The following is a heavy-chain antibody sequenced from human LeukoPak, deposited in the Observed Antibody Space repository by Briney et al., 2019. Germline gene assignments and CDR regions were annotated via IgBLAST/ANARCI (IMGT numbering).Heavy chain of an antibody. CDR1: GFTVSSNY. D-gene: IGHD3-10*01. J-gene: IGHJ4*02. CDR3: ARAYYYGSGSPH. V-gene: IGHV3-53*01. Sequence: GGSLRLSCAASGFTVSSNYMSWVRQAPGKGLEWVSVIYSGGSTYYADSVKGRFTISRDNSKNTPYLQMNSLRAEDTAVYYCARAYYYGSGSPHWGQGTLVTVSS. CDR2: IYSGGST.